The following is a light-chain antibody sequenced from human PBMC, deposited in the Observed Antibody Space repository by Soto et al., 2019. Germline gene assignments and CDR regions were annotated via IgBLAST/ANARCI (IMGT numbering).Light chain of an antibody. CDR2: SVS. J-gene: IGKJ2*01. V-gene: IGKV3-20*01. CDR1: QSVSSYY. Sequence: EIVLTQSPGTLSLSPGERATLSCRASQSVSSYYLAWYQQKPGQAPRLLIYSVSSRATGIPDRFSGSGSGTDFTLTISRLEPEDFAVYFCQQYGSSPYTCGQGTKVEIK. CDR3: QQYGSSPYT.